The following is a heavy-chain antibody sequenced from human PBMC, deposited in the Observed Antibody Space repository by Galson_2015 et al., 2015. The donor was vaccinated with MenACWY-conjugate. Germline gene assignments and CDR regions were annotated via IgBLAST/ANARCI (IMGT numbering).Heavy chain of an antibody. CDR1: GFSVSSNF. J-gene: IGHJ4*02. CDR3: ARTQPRQRFDY. V-gene: IGHV3-53*01. D-gene: IGHD6-13*01. CDR2: IYSDALGATT. Sequence: SLRLSCAASGFSVSSNFMTWVRQAPGKGLEWVSVIYSDALGATTHYSDSVKGRFTSSRDNSKNQFSLKLSSVTAADTAVYYCARTQPRQRFDYWGQGTLVTVSS.